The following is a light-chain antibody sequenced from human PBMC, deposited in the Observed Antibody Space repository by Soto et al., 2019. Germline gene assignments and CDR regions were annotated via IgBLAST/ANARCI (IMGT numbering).Light chain of an antibody. J-gene: IGLJ1*01. CDR3: QLWDTISDRYV. Sequence: SYELTQPHSVSVATAQTGPRITCGGGRVGTESVHWYQQKPGQAPVLVVYDDSNRPSGIPERFSGSNSANTATLTITRVAAGDEADYYCQLWDTISDRYVFGNGTKVTVL. CDR1: RVGTES. V-gene: IGLV3-21*02. CDR2: DDS.